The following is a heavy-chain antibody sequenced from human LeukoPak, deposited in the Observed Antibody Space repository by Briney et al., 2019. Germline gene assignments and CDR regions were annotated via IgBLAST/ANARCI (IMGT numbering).Heavy chain of an antibody. CDR3: ARLDLFTGYYYYHYMDV. V-gene: IGHV4-39*07. D-gene: IGHD3-9*01. CDR1: GGSISSSSYY. CDR2: IHHSGST. Sequence: SETLSLTCTVSGGSISSSSYYWGWIRQPPGKGLEWIGSIHHSGSTYYNPSLKSRVTISVDTSKNQFSLKLSSVTATDTAVYYCARLDLFTGYYYYHYMDVWGKGTTVTVSS. J-gene: IGHJ6*03.